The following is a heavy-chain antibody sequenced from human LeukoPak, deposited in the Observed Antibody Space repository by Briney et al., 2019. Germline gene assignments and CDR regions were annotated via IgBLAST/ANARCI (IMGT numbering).Heavy chain of an antibody. J-gene: IGHJ4*02. V-gene: IGHV1-2*04. CDR2: INPNSGGT. Sequence: ASVKVSCKASGYTFTGYYMHWVRQAPGQGLEWMGWINPNSGGTNYAQKFQGWVPMTRDTSISTAYMELSRLRSDDTAVYYCARDVGQSTVLDNWGQGTLVTVSS. CDR1: GYTFTGYY. CDR3: ARDVGQSTVLDN. D-gene: IGHD2-15*01.